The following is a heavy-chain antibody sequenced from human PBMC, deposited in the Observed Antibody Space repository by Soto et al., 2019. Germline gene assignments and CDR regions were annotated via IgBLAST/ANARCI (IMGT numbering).Heavy chain of an antibody. J-gene: IGHJ4*02. V-gene: IGHV4-39*01. Sequence: QLQLQESGPGLVKPSEPLSLTCTVSGYSLSTNTYYWGWIRQPPGKGLEWIGSISYIGDTYYDPSLRGRVTMSVDTSKNQFSLRLSSGTAAATAVYYCATVGGSYLAIPSGYWGQGTLVTVSA. D-gene: IGHD1-26*01. CDR2: ISYIGDT. CDR1: GYSLSTNTYY. CDR3: ATVGGSYLAIPSGY.